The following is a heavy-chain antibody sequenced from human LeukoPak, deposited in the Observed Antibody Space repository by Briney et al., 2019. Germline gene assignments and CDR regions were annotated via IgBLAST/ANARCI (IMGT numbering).Heavy chain of an antibody. CDR3: ARERNSGFDY. CDR1: GFTFSSYA. CDR2: IKQDGSEK. D-gene: IGHD2/OR15-2a*01. J-gene: IGHJ4*02. V-gene: IGHV3-7*01. Sequence: GGSLRLSCAASGFTFSSYAMHWVRQAPGKGLEWVANIKQDGSEKYYVDSVKGRFTISRDNAKNSLYLQMNSLRAEDTAVYYCARERNSGFDYWGQGTLVTVSS.